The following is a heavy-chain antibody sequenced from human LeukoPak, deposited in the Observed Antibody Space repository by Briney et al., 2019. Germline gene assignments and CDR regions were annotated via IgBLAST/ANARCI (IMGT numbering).Heavy chain of an antibody. V-gene: IGHV4-4*07. CDR3: ARAASSSWLDP. D-gene: IGHD6-6*01. J-gene: IGHJ5*02. CDR2: IYTSGST. CDR1: GGSISSYY. Sequence: PSETLSLTCTVSGGSISSYYWSWIRQPAGKGLEWIGRIYTSGSTNYNPSLKSRVTISVDKSNNQFSLKLSSVTAADTAVYYCARAASSSWLDPWGQGTLVTVSS.